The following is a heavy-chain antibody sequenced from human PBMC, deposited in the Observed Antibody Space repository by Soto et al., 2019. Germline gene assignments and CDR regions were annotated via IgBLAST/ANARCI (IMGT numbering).Heavy chain of an antibody. CDR1: GFSLSTREMG. CDR2: IYWEGDK. D-gene: IGHD6-19*01. V-gene: IGHV2-5*02. Sequence: QITLKESGPTLVKPTQTLTLTCTFSGFSLSTREMGVAWIRQPPGKALEWLGLIYWEGDKRHSPSLRSRLTSTKSTSKNQVGLTMTNMDPVDTGTYYCAHRRLARFDFWGQGILVTVSS. J-gene: IGHJ4*02. CDR3: AHRRLARFDF.